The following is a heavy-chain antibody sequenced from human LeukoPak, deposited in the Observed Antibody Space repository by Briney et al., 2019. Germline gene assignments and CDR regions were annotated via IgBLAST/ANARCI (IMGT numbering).Heavy chain of an antibody. J-gene: IGHJ6*03. Sequence: SETLSLTCTVSGGSISSYYWSWIRQPAGKGLEWIGRIYTSGSTNYNPSLKSRVTMSVDTSKNQFSLKLSSVTAADTAVYYCAREIGYDIGGYYYYYMDVWGKGTTVTIS. V-gene: IGHV4-4*07. D-gene: IGHD3-9*01. CDR1: GGSISSYY. CDR2: IYTSGST. CDR3: AREIGYDIGGYYYYYMDV.